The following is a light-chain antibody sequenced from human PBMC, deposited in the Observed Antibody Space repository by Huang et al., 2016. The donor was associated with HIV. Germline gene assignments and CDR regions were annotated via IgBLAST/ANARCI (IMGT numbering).Light chain of an antibody. Sequence: DIQMTQSPSTLSAFVGDRVTITCRTSHRISSWLAWYQQKPGKAHNLLISKASNLESGVASRFSGNGSGTEFTLTISGLQPDDLATYYCQQQWTFGQGTKVEI. CDR1: HRISSW. J-gene: IGKJ1*01. V-gene: IGKV1-5*03. CDR2: KAS. CDR3: QQQWT.